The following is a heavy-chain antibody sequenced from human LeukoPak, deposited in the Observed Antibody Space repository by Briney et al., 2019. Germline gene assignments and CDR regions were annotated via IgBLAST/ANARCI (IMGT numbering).Heavy chain of an antibody. CDR1: GFTFSSYA. CDR2: VSGSGGST. D-gene: IGHD5-24*01. V-gene: IGHV3-23*01. CDR3: AKGDGYNSIPPY. Sequence: GGSLRLSCAASGFTFSSYAMSWVRQAPGKGLEWVSAVSGSGGSTYYADSVKGRFTISRDNSKNTLYLQMNSLRAEDTAVYYCAKGDGYNSIPPYWGQGTLVTVSS. J-gene: IGHJ4*02.